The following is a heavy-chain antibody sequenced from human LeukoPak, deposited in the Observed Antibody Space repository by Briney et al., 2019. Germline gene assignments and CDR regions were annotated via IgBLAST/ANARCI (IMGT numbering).Heavy chain of an antibody. CDR3: AKDLTPRDSRSWYTDAFDI. J-gene: IGHJ3*02. CDR1: GFTFSDYY. D-gene: IGHD6-13*01. CDR2: ISSSGSTI. V-gene: IGHV3-11*01. Sequence: PGGSLRLSCAASGFTFSDYYMSWIRQAPGKGLEWVSYISSSGSTIYYADSVKGRFTISRDNAKNSLYLQMNSLRAEDTAVYYCAKDLTPRDSRSWYTDAFDIWGQGTMVTVSS.